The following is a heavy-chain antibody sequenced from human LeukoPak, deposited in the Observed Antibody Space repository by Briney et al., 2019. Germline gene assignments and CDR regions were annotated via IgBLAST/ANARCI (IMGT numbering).Heavy chain of an antibody. V-gene: IGHV3-21*01. D-gene: IGHD3-22*01. CDR2: ISSSSNYI. CDR1: GFTLSTYT. J-gene: IGHJ4*02. CDR3: ARVEANYYDSSDLFDY. Sequence: GGSLRLSCAASGFTLSTYTMNWVRQAPGKGLEWVSSISSSSNYIYYVDSVKGRSTISRDDAKNSLSLQMNSLRAEDTAVYYCARVEANYYDSSDLFDYWGQGTLVTVSS.